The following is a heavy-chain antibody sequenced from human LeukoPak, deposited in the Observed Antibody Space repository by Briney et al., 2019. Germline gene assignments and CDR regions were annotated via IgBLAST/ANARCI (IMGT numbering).Heavy chain of an antibody. D-gene: IGHD4-17*01. CDR3: ARLRNYCDY. Sequence: SETLSLTCTVSGDSISGYYWTWMRHPPGKGLGWIGYIYSSGSTKYNPSLESRLSISIDTSKNQFSLKLSSVTAADTAVYFCARLRNYCDYWGQGTLVTVSS. CDR1: GDSISGYY. V-gene: IGHV4-59*01. J-gene: IGHJ4*02. CDR2: IYSSGST.